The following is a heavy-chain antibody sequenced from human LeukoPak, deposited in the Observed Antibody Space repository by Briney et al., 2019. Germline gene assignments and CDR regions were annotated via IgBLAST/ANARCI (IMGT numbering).Heavy chain of an antibody. V-gene: IGHV3-64*01. CDR1: GFTFSSYG. CDR2: ISSNGGST. D-gene: IGHD6-19*01. Sequence: GGSLRLSCAASGFTFSSYGMHWVRRAPGKGLEYVSAISSNGGSTYYANSVKGRFTISRDNSKNTLYLQMGSLRAEDMAVYYCARYSSGWYGGLFLDYWGQGTLVTVSS. J-gene: IGHJ4*02. CDR3: ARYSSGWYGGLFLDY.